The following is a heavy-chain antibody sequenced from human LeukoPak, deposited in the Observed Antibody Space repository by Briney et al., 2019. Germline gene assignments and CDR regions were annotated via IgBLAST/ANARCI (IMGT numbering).Heavy chain of an antibody. D-gene: IGHD5-18*01. CDR2: INSDGSST. CDR3: ATDSGSSYGSSNY. V-gene: IGHV3-74*01. J-gene: IGHJ4*02. CDR1: GFTFSSYW. Sequence: GGFLRLSCAASGFTFSSYWMHWVRQAPGKGLVWVSRINSDGSSTSYADSVKGRFTISRDNAKNTLYLQMNSLRAEDTAVYYCATDSGSSYGSSNYWGQGTLVTVSS.